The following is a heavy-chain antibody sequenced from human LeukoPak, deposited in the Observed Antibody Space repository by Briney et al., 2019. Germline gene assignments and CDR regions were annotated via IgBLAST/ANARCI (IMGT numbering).Heavy chain of an antibody. CDR1: GFTFSSYA. CDR3: AKENYGDSTGGRFQH. D-gene: IGHD4-17*01. J-gene: IGHJ1*01. V-gene: IGHV3-23*01. Sequence: GGSLRLSCTASGFTFSSYAMSWVRQTPVKGLEWVSVISGSGGSTYYADSVKGRFTISRVNSKNTLYLQMNSLRAEDTAVYYCAKENYGDSTGGRFQHWGQGTLVTVSS. CDR2: ISGSGGST.